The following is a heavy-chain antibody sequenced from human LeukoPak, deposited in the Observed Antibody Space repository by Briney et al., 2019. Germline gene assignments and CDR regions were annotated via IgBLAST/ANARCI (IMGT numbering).Heavy chain of an antibody. D-gene: IGHD4-23*01. CDR1: GGSISSYY. CDR2: IYYSGST. Sequence: SETLSLTCTVSGGSISSYYWSWIRQPPGKGLEWIGYIYYSGSTNYNPSLKSRVTISVDTSENQFSLKLSSVTAADTAVYYCARDRRNSAGLDYWGQGTLVTVSS. J-gene: IGHJ4*02. V-gene: IGHV4-59*01. CDR3: ARDRRNSAGLDY.